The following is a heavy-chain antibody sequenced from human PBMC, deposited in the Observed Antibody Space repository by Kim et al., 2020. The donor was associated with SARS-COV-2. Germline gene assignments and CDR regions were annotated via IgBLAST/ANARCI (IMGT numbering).Heavy chain of an antibody. J-gene: IGHJ6*02. D-gene: IGHD5-12*01. CDR1: GFTVSSNY. CDR2: IYSGGST. V-gene: IGHV3-66*02. Sequence: GGSLRLSCAASGFTVSSNYMSWVRQAPGKGLEWVSVIYSGGSTYYADSVKGRFTISRDNSKNTLYLQMNSLRAEDTAVYYCARDYNSGYEGGMDVWGQGTTVTVSS. CDR3: ARDYNSGYEGGMDV.